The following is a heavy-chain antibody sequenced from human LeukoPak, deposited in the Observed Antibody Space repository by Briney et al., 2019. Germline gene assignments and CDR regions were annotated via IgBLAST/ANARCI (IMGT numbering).Heavy chain of an antibody. CDR1: GVSISSSNYY. D-gene: IGHD1-26*01. J-gene: IGHJ6*03. Sequence: SETLSLTCAVSGVSISSSNYYWGWIRQPPGKGLEWIGSMYYSGSTYYNPSLKSRVTMSVDTSKNQFSLKLSSVTAADTAVYYCARVGATNYYHYYYMDVWGKGTTVTVSS. CDR2: MYYSGST. V-gene: IGHV4-39*01. CDR3: ARVGATNYYHYYYMDV.